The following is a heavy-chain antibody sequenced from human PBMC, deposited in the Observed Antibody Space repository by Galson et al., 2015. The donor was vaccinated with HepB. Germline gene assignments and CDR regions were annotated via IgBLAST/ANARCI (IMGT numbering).Heavy chain of an antibody. CDR3: ARPLYTSGWYSGYYYGMDV. D-gene: IGHD6-19*01. Sequence: SVKVSCKVSGYIFTSYYMHWVRQAPGQGLEWMGIINPSGGSTTYAQKFQGRVTMTRDTSTSTVYMELSSLRSEDTAVYYCARPLYTSGWYSGYYYGMDVWGQGTTVTVSS. CDR1: GYIFTSYY. V-gene: IGHV1-46*01. J-gene: IGHJ6*02. CDR2: INPSGGST.